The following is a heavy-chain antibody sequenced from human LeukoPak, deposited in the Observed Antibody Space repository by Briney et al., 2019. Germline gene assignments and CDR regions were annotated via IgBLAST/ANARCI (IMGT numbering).Heavy chain of an antibody. CDR3: ARDDYGGDSIGNAFDV. V-gene: IGHV3-20*04. D-gene: IGHD4-23*01. Sequence: GGSLRLSCAASGFTFDDYGMSWVRQAPGKGLEWVSGINWNGGSTGYADSVKGRFTISRDNAKNSLYLQMNSLRAEDTAVYYCARDDYGGDSIGNAFDVWGQGTLLTVSS. CDR2: INWNGGST. CDR1: GFTFDDYG. J-gene: IGHJ3*01.